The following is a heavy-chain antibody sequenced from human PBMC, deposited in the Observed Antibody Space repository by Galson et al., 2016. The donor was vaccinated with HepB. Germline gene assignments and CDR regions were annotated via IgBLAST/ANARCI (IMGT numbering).Heavy chain of an antibody. J-gene: IGHJ4*02. V-gene: IGHV3-23*01. CDR3: AKDIGVTRPRGVDS. Sequence: SLRLSCAASGFSFSDYAMSWVRQAPGKGLEWVAAISGSAGSTLYADSVQGRFSISRDNSDNTLYLQMNTLRAEDTAVYYCAKDIGVTRPRGVDSWGEGVPGSVSS. CDR1: GFSFSDYA. CDR2: ISGSAGST. D-gene: IGHD2-2*01.